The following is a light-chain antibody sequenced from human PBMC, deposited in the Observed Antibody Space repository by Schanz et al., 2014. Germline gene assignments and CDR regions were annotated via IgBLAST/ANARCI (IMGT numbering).Light chain of an antibody. J-gene: IGKJ1*01. Sequence: DTQMIQSPSTLSASVGDRVTIACRASQSVSSWLAWYQQRPGKAPKLLIYLAYTLDTGVPSRFSGSGSGTEFTLTIDSLQPDDFATYYCQHAWTFGQGTKVEVK. CDR2: LAY. CDR1: QSVSSW. CDR3: QHAWT. V-gene: IGKV1-5*01.